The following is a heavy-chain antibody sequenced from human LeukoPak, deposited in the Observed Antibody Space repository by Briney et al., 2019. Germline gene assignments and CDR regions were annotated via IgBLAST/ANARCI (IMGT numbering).Heavy chain of an antibody. CDR2: ISWSGDRM. CDR1: GFTFEDHV. V-gene: IGHV3-9*01. J-gene: IGHJ4*02. CDR3: AKDLGGSATTV. D-gene: IGHD2-2*01. Sequence: PGRSLRLSCAASGFTFEDHVMHWVRQAPGNGLEWVSSISWSGDRMGYADAVKGRFTISRDNAKNSLFLQMNSLRVEDTALYYCAKDLGGSATTVWGQGTLVTVSS.